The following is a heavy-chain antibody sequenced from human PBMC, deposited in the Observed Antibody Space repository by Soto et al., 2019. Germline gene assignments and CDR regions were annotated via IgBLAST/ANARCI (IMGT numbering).Heavy chain of an antibody. CDR3: ARGDCRSTSCYVDY. Sequence: QVQLQQWGAGLLKPSETLSLTCAVYGGSFSGYYWSWIRQPPGKGLEWIGEINHSGSTNYNPSLKSRVAISVDTSKNQFSLKLSSVTAADTAVYYGARGDCRSTSCYVDYWGQGTLVTVSS. D-gene: IGHD2-2*01. CDR1: GGSFSGYY. J-gene: IGHJ4*02. V-gene: IGHV4-34*01. CDR2: INHSGST.